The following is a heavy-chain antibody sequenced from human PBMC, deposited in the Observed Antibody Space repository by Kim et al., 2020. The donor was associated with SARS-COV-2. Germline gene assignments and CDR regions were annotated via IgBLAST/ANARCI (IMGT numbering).Heavy chain of an antibody. CDR2: IRSKANSYAT. J-gene: IGHJ2*01. V-gene: IGHV3-73*01. Sequence: GGSLRLSCAASGFTFRDSAMHWVRQASGKGLEWVGRIRSKANSYATEYGVSVKGRFTISRDYSRDTAYLQMNSLKTEDTAVYYCTRRDSSERYFDLWGRGTLVAVSS. D-gene: IGHD3-22*01. CDR3: TRRDSSERYFDL. CDR1: GFTFRDSA.